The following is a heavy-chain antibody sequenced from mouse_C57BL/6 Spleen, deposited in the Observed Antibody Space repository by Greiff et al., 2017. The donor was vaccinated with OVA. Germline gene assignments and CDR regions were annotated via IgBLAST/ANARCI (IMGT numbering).Heavy chain of an antibody. CDR1: GYTFTSYW. CDR2: IYPGSGST. CDR3: ARGLLWNWYFDV. D-gene: IGHD1-1*02. Sequence: VQLQQPGAELVKPGASVKMSCKASGYTFTSYWITWVKQRPGQGLEWIGDIYPGSGSTNYNEKFKSKATLTVDTSSSTAYMQLSSLTSEDSAVYYCARGLLWNWYFDVWGTGTTVTVSS. J-gene: IGHJ1*03. V-gene: IGHV1-55*01.